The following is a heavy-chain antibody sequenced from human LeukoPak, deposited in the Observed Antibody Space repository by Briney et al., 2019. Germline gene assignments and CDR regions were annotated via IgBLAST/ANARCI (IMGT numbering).Heavy chain of an antibody. J-gene: IGHJ4*02. V-gene: IGHV4-34*01. D-gene: IGHD2-2*01. Sequence: SETLSLTCAVYGGSFSGYYWSWIRQPPGKGLEWIGENNHSGSTNYNPSLKSRVTISVDTSKNQFSLKLSSVTAADTAVYYCARGTERDVLPAANSFDYWGQGTLVTVSS. CDR3: ARGTERDVLPAANSFDY. CDR1: GGSFSGYY. CDR2: NNHSGST.